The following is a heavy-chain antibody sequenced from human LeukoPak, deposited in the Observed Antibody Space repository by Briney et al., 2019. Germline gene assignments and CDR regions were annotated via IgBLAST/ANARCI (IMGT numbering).Heavy chain of an antibody. D-gene: IGHD3-10*01. J-gene: IGHJ3*02. CDR2: IYHSGSA. V-gene: IGHV4-38-2*02. Sequence: SETLSLTCTVSGYSISSGYYWGWIRQPPGKGLEWIGSIYHSGSAFYNPSLKSRVSISVDTSKNQFSLKLSSVTAADTAVYYCARAMVRDIYDAFDIWGQGTMVTVSS. CDR1: GYSISSGYY. CDR3: ARAMVRDIYDAFDI.